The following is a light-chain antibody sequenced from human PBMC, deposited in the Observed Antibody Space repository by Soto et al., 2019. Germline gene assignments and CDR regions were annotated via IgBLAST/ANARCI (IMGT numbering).Light chain of an antibody. CDR1: QSVSSSY. V-gene: IGKV3-20*01. Sequence: ESVLTQSQGTLSLSPGERVTLSCRASQSVSSSYLAWYQQRPGQVPRLLIYGGSSRATGIPDRFSGSGSGTDFTLAISRLEPEDFALYYCQQYEGPPLPFAGGTKVDIK. J-gene: IGKJ4*01. CDR2: GGS. CDR3: QQYEGPPLP.